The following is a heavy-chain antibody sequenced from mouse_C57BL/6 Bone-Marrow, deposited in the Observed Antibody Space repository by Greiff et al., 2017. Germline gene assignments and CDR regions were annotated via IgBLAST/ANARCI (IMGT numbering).Heavy chain of an antibody. V-gene: IGHV1-50*01. Sequence: VQLQQPGAELVKPGASVKLSCKASGYTFTSYWMQWVKQRPGQGLEWIGEIDPSDSYTNYNQKFKGKATLTVATSSSTAYMQLSSLTSEDSAVYYCAREGYYYGNYWYFDVWGTGTTVTVSS. J-gene: IGHJ1*03. CDR1: GYTFTSYW. CDR3: AREGYYYGNYWYFDV. D-gene: IGHD1-1*01. CDR2: IDPSDSYT.